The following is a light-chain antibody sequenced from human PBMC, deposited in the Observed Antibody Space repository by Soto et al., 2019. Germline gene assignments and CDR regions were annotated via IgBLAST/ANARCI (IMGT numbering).Light chain of an antibody. CDR2: GTS. J-gene: IGKJ1*01. CDR1: QDISNY. Sequence: DIQLTQSPSFLSASVGDRVTITCRASQDISNYLAWYQQKPGKAPKFLIYGTSTLYGGVPSRFSGSGSGTAFTLTVSSLHPEDFAVYFCQQSYSSPWTFGLGTKVEI. CDR3: QQSYSSPWT. V-gene: IGKV1-9*01.